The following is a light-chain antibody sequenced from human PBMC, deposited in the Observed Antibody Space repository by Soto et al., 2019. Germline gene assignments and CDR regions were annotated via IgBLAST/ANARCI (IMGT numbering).Light chain of an antibody. CDR1: QSISSW. J-gene: IGKJ2*01. CDR2: KAS. Sequence: DIQMTQSPSTLSASVRDRVTITCRASQSISSWLGWYQQKPGKAPKLLIYKASSLESGVPSRFSGSGSGTEFTLTISSLQPDDFATYYCQQYNNYPYTFGQGTKLEIK. CDR3: QQYNNYPYT. V-gene: IGKV1-5*03.